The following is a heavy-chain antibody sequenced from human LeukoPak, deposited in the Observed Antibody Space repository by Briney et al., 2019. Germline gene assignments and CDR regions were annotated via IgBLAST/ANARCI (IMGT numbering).Heavy chain of an antibody. J-gene: IGHJ4*02. D-gene: IGHD3-3*01. V-gene: IGHV3-48*02. CDR3: ARGFYYDFWSGYLN. CDR1: GFTFSSYS. CDR2: ISSSSSTI. Sequence: QPGGSLRLTCAASGFTFSSYSMNWVRQAPGKGLEWVSYISSSSSTIYYADSVKGRFTISRDNAKNSLYLQMNSLRDEDTAVYYCARGFYYDFWSGYLNWGQGTLVTVSS.